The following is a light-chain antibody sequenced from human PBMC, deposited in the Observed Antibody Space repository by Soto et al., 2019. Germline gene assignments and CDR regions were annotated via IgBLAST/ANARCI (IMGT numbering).Light chain of an antibody. V-gene: IGLV2-14*01. CDR2: DVS. Sequence: QSVLTQPASVSGSPGQSITISCTGTSSDVGGYNYVSWYQQEPGKAPKVMIYDVSNRPSGVSNRFSGSKSGNTASLTISGLQAEDEADYFCSSYTSSGAPYVFGTGTKVTVL. CDR1: SSDVGGYNY. J-gene: IGLJ1*01. CDR3: SSYTSSGAPYV.